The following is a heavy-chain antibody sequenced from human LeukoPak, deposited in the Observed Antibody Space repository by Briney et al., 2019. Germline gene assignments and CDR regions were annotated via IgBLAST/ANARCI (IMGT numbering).Heavy chain of an antibody. CDR3: ASLYSGSYVTGSFDYFNY. D-gene: IGHD1-26*01. Sequence: PSETLSLTCTVSGGSISSYYWSWIRQPPGKGLEWIGYMYYSGSTNYNPSLKSRVTISVDTSKNQFSLKLSSVTAADTAVYYCASLYSGSYVTGSFDYFNYWGQGTLVTVSS. V-gene: IGHV4-59*01. CDR1: GGSISSYY. J-gene: IGHJ4*02. CDR2: MYYSGST.